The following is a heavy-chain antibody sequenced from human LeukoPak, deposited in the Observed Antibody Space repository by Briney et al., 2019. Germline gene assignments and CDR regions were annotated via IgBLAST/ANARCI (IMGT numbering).Heavy chain of an antibody. CDR3: ASSSWYALDY. D-gene: IGHD6-13*01. J-gene: IGHJ4*02. Sequence: QPGGSLRLSCAASGFTFSSYEMNWVRQAPGKGLEWISYISSSGSTMYYADSVKDRFTISRDNAKNSLYLQMNSLRAEDTAIYYCASSSWYALDYWGQGTLVTVSS. V-gene: IGHV3-48*03. CDR2: ISSSGSTM. CDR1: GFTFSSYE.